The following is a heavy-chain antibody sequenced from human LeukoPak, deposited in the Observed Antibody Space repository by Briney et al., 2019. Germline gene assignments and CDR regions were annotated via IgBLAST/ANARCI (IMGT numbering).Heavy chain of an antibody. CDR2: ISGSGGST. J-gene: IGHJ4*02. CDR3: AKDTRWSGTGNIDY. D-gene: IGHD3-3*01. Sequence: PGGSLRLSCAASGFTFSSYGMSWVRQAPGKGLEWVSAISGSGGSTYYADSVKGRFTISRDNSKNTLYLQMNSLRAEDTAVYYCAKDTRWSGTGNIDYWGQGTLVTVSS. V-gene: IGHV3-23*01. CDR1: GFTFSSYG.